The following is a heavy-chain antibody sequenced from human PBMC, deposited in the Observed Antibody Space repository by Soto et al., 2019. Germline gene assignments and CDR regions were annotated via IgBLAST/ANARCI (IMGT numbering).Heavy chain of an antibody. D-gene: IGHD6-19*01. CDR3: VKDKYSSGWYLGY. J-gene: IGHJ4*02. CDR2: ISYDGSNK. CDR1: GFSFSSYA. Sequence: GGSLRLSCAASGFSFSSYAMHWVRQAPGKGLEWVAVISYDGSNKNYADSVKGRFTISRDNSKNTLYLQMNSLRAEDTAVYYCVKDKYSSGWYLGYWGQGTQVTVSS. V-gene: IGHV3-30*18.